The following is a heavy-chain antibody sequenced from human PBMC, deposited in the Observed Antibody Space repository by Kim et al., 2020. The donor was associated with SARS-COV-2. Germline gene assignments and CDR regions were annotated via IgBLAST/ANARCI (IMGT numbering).Heavy chain of an antibody. J-gene: IGHJ3*02. CDR3: TCIAGTALACLDAYD. D-gene: IGHD2-21*01. CDR2: IRSKASNYSS. Sequence: GGSLRLSCAASGFTFSDSAMHWVRQASGKGLEWVGCIRSKASNYSSTYAASGRGRFTSSSDDSKNAVYLQMNSLKTEDTSVCYCTCIAGTALACLDAYD. V-gene: IGHV3-73*01. CDR1: GFTFSDSA.